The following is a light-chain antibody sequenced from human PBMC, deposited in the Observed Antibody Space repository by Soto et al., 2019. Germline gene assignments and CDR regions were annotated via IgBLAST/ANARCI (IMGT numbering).Light chain of an antibody. Sequence: QAVLTQPAAVSGSPGHSITISCTGTSSDVGGYNYVSWYQQHPGKAPKLMIYDVSNRPSGLSNRFSGSKSGNTASLTISGLQAEDEADYYCSSYTSSSTPLFGGGTQLTVL. CDR3: SSYTSSSTPL. CDR2: DVS. CDR1: SSDVGGYNY. J-gene: IGLJ2*01. V-gene: IGLV2-14*01.